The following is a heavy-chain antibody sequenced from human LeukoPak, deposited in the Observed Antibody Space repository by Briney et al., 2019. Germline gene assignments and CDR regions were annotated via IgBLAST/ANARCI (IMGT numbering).Heavy chain of an antibody. D-gene: IGHD1-20*01. CDR2: INWNGGST. V-gene: IGHV3-20*04. CDR1: GFTFDDYG. Sequence: GGSLRLSCAASGFTFDDYGRSWVRQAPGKGLEWVSGINWNGGSTGYADSVKGRFTISRDNAKNSLYLQMNSLRAEDTALYYCARDSLTGNYYMDVWGKGTTVTVSS. CDR3: ARDSLTGNYYMDV. J-gene: IGHJ6*03.